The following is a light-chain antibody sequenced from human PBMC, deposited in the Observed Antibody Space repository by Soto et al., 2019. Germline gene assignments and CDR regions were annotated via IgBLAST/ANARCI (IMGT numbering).Light chain of an antibody. CDR1: QSVGSG. Sequence: EIVMTQSPATLSVSPGERATLSCRASQSVGSGLSWYQQKPDQAPRLLIYGASTRATGIPARFSGSGSGTEFTLTISSLQSEDYATYYCQQSYSTPLTFGQGTKVEIK. J-gene: IGKJ1*01. CDR2: GAS. V-gene: IGKV3-15*01. CDR3: QQSYSTPLT.